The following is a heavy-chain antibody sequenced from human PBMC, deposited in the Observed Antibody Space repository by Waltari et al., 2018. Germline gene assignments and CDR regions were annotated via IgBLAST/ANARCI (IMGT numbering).Heavy chain of an antibody. D-gene: IGHD2-21*02. Sequence: EVQLVESGGGLVQPGGSLRLSCVASGFMFSSYSMNWVRLAPGKGGGVVSSISGDNSYTYYSGSVKGRFTISRDNAKNSLFLQMNGLRDEDTAIYYCAKEGLGGDRQFDYWGQGTLVSVSS. CDR3: AKEGLGGDRQFDY. J-gene: IGHJ4*02. CDR2: ISGDNSYT. CDR1: GFMFSSYS. V-gene: IGHV3-21*06.